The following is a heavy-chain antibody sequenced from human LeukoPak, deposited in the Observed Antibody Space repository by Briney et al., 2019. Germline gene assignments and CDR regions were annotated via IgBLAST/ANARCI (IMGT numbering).Heavy chain of an antibody. CDR3: ARDFNSSGYAAFDV. CDR2: INPNSGGT. CDR1: GYTFTGYY. V-gene: IGHV1-2*02. Sequence: ASVKVSCKASGYTFTGYYMHWVRQAPGQGLEWMGWINPNSGGTNYAQKFQGRVTMTRDTSISTAYMELSRLRSDDTAVYYCARDFNSSGYAAFDVWGQGTMVTVSS. J-gene: IGHJ3*01. D-gene: IGHD3-22*01.